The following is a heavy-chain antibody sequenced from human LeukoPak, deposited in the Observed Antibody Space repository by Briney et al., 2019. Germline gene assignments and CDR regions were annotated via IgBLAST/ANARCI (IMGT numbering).Heavy chain of an antibody. D-gene: IGHD6-13*01. CDR1: GGSFSGYY. J-gene: IGHJ5*02. Sequence: SETLSLTCAVYGGSFSGYYWSWIRQPPGKGLEWIGEINHSGSTNYNPSLKSRVAISVDTSKNQFSLKLSSVTAADTAVYYCASPKAKAGPWGQGTLVTVSS. CDR3: ASPKAKAGP. V-gene: IGHV4-34*01. CDR2: INHSGST.